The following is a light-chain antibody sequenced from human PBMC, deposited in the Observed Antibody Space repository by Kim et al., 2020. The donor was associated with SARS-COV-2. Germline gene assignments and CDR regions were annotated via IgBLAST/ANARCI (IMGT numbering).Light chain of an antibody. CDR1: QSFSSW. CDR3: QQYNSYPIT. V-gene: IGKV1-5*03. Sequence: ASVGDRVTITRRASQSFSSWLAWYQQKPGKAPKLLIYQTSSLQSGVPSRFSGSGSGTEFTLTINSLQPDDFATYYCQQYNSYPITFGQGTRLEIK. J-gene: IGKJ5*01. CDR2: QTS.